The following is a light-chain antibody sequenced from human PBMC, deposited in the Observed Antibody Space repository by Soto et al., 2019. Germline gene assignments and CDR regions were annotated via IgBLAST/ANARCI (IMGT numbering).Light chain of an antibody. CDR2: DAS. Sequence: IQMTQSASALSASGRDRVTITCRASQSFTSWLAWYQQKPGRAPKLLIYDASSLENGVPSRFSGSGSGTEFTLTISSLQTDDFATYYCQQYNRYSITFGQGTRLAIK. CDR3: QQYNRYSIT. V-gene: IGKV1-5*01. CDR1: QSFTSW. J-gene: IGKJ5*01.